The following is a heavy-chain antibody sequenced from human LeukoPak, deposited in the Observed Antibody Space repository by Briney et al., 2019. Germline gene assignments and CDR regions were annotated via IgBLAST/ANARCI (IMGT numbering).Heavy chain of an antibody. J-gene: IGHJ4*02. CDR3: ARGHVTRITIFGVVINPFDY. D-gene: IGHD3-3*01. CDR2: IKQDGSEK. CDR1: GFTFSSYW. V-gene: IGHV3-7*01. Sequence: QPGGSLRLSCAASGFTFSSYWMSWVRQAPGKGLEWVANIKQDGSEKYYVDSVKGRFTISRDNAKNSLYLQMNSLRAEDTAVYYCARGHVTRITIFGVVINPFDYWGQGTLVTVSS.